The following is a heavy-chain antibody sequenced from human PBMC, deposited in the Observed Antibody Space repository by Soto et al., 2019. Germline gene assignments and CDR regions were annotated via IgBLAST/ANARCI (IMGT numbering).Heavy chain of an antibody. D-gene: IGHD1-26*01. J-gene: IGHJ5*02. CDR1: GYTFTTNV. Sequence: GASVKVSCKASGYTFTTNVIHWVRQAPGQRLEWMGWINPGNGNTRYSPKFQDRVTITRDTSASTAYMELGSLRSGDTAIYYCARAVVGTSNWFDPWGQGTLVTVSS. CDR3: ARAVVGTSNWFDP. CDR2: INPGNGNT. V-gene: IGHV1-3*01.